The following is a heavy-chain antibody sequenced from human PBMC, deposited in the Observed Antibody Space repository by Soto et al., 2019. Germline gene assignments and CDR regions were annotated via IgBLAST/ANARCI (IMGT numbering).Heavy chain of an antibody. Sequence: ASVKVSCKASGGTFRSNAFSWVGKAPGQGLEWMGGIIPIFGTANYAQKFQGRVTITADKSTSTAYMELSSLRSEDTAVYYCASTMLRGVIIRGYYYGMDVWGQGTTVTVSS. V-gene: IGHV1-69*06. CDR2: IIPIFGTA. D-gene: IGHD3-10*01. CDR3: ASTMLRGVIIRGYYYGMDV. J-gene: IGHJ6*02. CDR1: GGTFRSNA.